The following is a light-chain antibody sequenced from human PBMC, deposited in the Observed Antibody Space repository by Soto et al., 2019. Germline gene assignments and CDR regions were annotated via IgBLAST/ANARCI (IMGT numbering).Light chain of an antibody. V-gene: IGKV3-11*01. Sequence: ELVLPQSPATLSLSPGERATLSCRASQSVSSYLVWYKHKPGQAPRLLIDDASNRATGIPARFSGSGSGTDFTLTIRSLEPEDFAVYYCQQRSNGLTFGGGTKVEIK. CDR3: QQRSNGLT. J-gene: IGKJ4*01. CDR2: DAS. CDR1: QSVSSY.